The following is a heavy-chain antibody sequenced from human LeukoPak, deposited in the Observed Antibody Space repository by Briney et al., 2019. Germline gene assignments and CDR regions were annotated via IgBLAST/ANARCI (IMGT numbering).Heavy chain of an antibody. D-gene: IGHD3-22*01. J-gene: IGHJ1*01. CDR3: AIMHGYYDGSGYWVQ. V-gene: IGHV3-23*01. CDR2: ITPNADRT. CDR1: EFTFGSYG. Sequence: GGSLRLSCAASEFTFGSYGMSWVRQAPGKGLEWVSFITPNADRTSYADSVEGRFTISRDNPRNTLYMQMNSLRDEDTALYYCAIMHGYYDGSGYWVQWGQGTLVTVSS.